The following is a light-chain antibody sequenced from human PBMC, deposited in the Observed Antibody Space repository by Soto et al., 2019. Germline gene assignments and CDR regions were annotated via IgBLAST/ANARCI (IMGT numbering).Light chain of an antibody. CDR1: QSVRSN. CDR3: QQANSFPLT. J-gene: IGKJ4*01. CDR2: GVS. Sequence: EIVLTQSPGTLSLSPGDRATLSCRASQSVRSNFAWYQQKPGQAPRLLIYGVSTRATGIPARFSGSGSGTDFTLTISSLQPEDFAIYYCQQANSFPLTFGGGTKVDIK. V-gene: IGKV3-15*01.